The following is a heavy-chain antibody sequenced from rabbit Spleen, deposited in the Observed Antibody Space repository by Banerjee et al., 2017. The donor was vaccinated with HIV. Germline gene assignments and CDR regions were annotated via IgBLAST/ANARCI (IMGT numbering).Heavy chain of an antibody. J-gene: IGHJ4*01. CDR2: IYAAKGST. CDR1: GIDFTNYY. Sequence: QEQLTETGGGLVQPGGSLTLSCKASGIDFTNYYITWVRQAPGKGLEWIGIIYAAKGSTDYASWVSGRFTTSKTSSTTVTLQMTSLTAADTAAYFCARDLTGIIGWNFYLWGQGTLVTVS. D-gene: IGHD1-1*01. V-gene: IGHV1S45*01. CDR3: ARDLTGIIGWNFYL.